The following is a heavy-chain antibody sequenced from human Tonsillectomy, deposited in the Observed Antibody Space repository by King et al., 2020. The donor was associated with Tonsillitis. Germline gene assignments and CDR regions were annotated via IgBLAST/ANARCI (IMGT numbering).Heavy chain of an antibody. V-gene: IGHV2-5*01. CDR3: AHSPSDGNWFDP. J-gene: IGHJ5*02. Sequence: TLKESGPTLVKPTQTLTLTCTFSGFSLSTSGVGVGWIRQPPGKALEWLSLIYWNVDKRYSPSLKSRLTITKDTSKNQGVLTMTNMVPVDTATYYCAHSPSDGNWFDPWGQGTLVTVSS. CDR2: IYWNVDK. CDR1: GFSLSTSGVG.